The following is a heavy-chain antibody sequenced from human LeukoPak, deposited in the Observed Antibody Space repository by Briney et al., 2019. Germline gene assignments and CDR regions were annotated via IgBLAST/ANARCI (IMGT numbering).Heavy chain of an antibody. Sequence: ASVKVSCKASGYTFTSYGISWVRQAPGQGLEWMGWISAYNGNTNYAQKLQGRVTMTTDTSTSTAYMELRSLRSDDTAVYYCARQRSTSVLLWFGEFLDYWGQGTLVTVSS. CDR3: ARQRSTSVLLWFGEFLDY. V-gene: IGHV1-18*01. J-gene: IGHJ4*02. CDR1: GYTFTSYG. CDR2: ISAYNGNT. D-gene: IGHD3-10*01.